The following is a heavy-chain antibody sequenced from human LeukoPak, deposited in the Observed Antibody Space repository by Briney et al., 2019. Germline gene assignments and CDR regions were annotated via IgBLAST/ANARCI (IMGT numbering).Heavy chain of an antibody. D-gene: IGHD1-20*01. J-gene: IGHJ5*02. CDR1: GGSFSGYY. V-gene: IGHV4-34*01. CDR3: ATLTGTTSHWFDP. Sequence: ETLSLTCAVYGGSFSGYYWSWIRQPPGKGLEWIGEINHSGSTNYNPSLKSRVTISVDTSKNQFSLKLSSVTAADTAVYYCATLTGTTSHWFDPWGQGTLVTVSS. CDR2: INHSGST.